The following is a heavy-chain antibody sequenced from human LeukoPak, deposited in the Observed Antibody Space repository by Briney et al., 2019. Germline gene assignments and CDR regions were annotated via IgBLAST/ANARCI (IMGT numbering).Heavy chain of an antibody. J-gene: IGHJ6*03. V-gene: IGHV3-53*01. D-gene: IGHD6-13*01. CDR1: GFTVSSNY. Sequence: PGGSLRLSCAASGFTVSSNYMSWVRQAPGKGLEWVSVIYSGGSTYYADSVKGRFTISRDNSKNTLYLQMNSLRAEDTAVYYCARGVYSGSWYFEGPYYYMDVWGKGTTVTVSS. CDR3: ARGVYSGSWYFEGPYYYMDV. CDR2: IYSGGST.